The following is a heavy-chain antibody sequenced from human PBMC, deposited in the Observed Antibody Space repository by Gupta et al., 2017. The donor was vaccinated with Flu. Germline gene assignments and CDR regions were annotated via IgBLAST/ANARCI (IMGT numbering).Heavy chain of an antibody. CDR3: AKGPYQLLPVAALYYYYYMDV. V-gene: IGHV3-30*18. J-gene: IGHJ6*03. CDR2: ISYDGSNK. Sequence: VRQAAGKGLEWVAVISYDGSNKYYADSVKGRFTISRDNSKNTLYLQMNSLRAEDTAVYYCAKGPYQLLPVAALYYYYYMDVWGKGTTVTVSS. D-gene: IGHD2-2*01.